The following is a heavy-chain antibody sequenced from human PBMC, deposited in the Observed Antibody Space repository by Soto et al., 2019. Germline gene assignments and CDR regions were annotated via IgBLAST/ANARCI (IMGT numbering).Heavy chain of an antibody. J-gene: IGHJ6*02. CDR3: ATWVRASATPGDEYYYGVDE. CDR1: GVSFSGYY. CDR2: INHSGST. D-gene: IGHD2-15*01. V-gene: IGHV4-34*01. Sequence: SDTLSLTCAFYGVSFSGYYWSWIRQPPGKGLEWIGEINHSGSTNYNPSLKSRVTISVDTSKNQFSLKLSSVTAADTAVYYGATWVRASATPGDEYYYGVDEWSQ.